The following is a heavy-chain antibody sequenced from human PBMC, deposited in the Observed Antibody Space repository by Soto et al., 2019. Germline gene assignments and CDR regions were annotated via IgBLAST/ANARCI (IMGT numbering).Heavy chain of an antibody. V-gene: IGHV1-3*01. CDR2: INPGNGNT. D-gene: IGHD4-17*01. J-gene: IGHJ2*01. CDR3: ARGASSVTTFYFDL. CDR1: GYTFTSYA. Sequence: QVQVVQSGAEVKKPGASVKVSCKASGYTFTSYAMHWVRQAPGQRLEWMGWINPGNGNTKNSQKFQGRVTITRDTFASPAYIELSSLRSEDTAVYYCARGASSVTTFYFDLWGRGTLVTVSS.